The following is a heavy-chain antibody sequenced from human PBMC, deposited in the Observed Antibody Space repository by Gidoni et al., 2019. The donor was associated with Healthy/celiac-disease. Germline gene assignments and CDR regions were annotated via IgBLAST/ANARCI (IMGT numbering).Heavy chain of an antibody. J-gene: IGHJ3*02. V-gene: IGHV4-39*01. D-gene: IGHD6-13*01. CDR2: IYYIGST. CDR3: ARSGYSSSLDAFDI. Sequence: QLQLQESGPGLVKTSETLFLTCTVSGGPISSSSYSWGWIRQPRGKGLEWIGSIYYIGSTYYNPSLKSLVTISVDTSKNQFSLKLSSVTAADTAVYYCARSGYSSSLDAFDIWGQGTMVTVSS. CDR1: GGPISSSSYS.